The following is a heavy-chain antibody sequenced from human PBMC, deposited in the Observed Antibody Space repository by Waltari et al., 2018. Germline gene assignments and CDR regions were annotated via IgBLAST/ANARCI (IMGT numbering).Heavy chain of an antibody. CDR3: ARVGDSGYVSDY. CDR1: GFRCSSSS. Sequence: EVQLVETGGDSASPGGSLRLSCPAPGFRCSSSSINWFRQAPGKGLEWLSYIRSTTRNIYYADSVKGRFTISRDNAENSVYLQMNSLRDEDTAVYYCARVGDSGYVSDYWGQGTLVTVSS. J-gene: IGHJ4*02. V-gene: IGHV3-21*05. D-gene: IGHD5-12*01. CDR2: IRSTTRNI.